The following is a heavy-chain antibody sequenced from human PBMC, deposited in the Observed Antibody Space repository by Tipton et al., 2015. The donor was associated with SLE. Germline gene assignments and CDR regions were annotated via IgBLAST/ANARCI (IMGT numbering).Heavy chain of an antibody. CDR2: INHSGST. Sequence: TLSLTCAVYGGPFSGYYWSWIRQPPGKGLEWIGEINHSGSTNYNPSLKSRVTISVDTSKNQFSLKLSSVTAADTAVYYCARGKDGYKFYAFDIWGQGTMVTVSS. D-gene: IGHD5-24*01. V-gene: IGHV4-34*01. J-gene: IGHJ3*02. CDR1: GGPFSGYY. CDR3: ARGKDGYKFYAFDI.